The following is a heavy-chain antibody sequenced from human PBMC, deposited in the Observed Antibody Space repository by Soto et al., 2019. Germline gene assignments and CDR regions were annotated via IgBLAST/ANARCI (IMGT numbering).Heavy chain of an antibody. V-gene: IGHV4-59*01. D-gene: IGHD4-17*01. CDR2: IYYSGST. CDR1: GGSISSYY. Sequence: QVQLQASGPGLVKPSETLSLTCTVSGGSISSYYWSWIRQSPGKGLEWIGYIYYSGSTNYNPSLNSRLTISVDTSKNPFSLKRSSVTAADTAVYYCARDPDDGDDGGEAFDIWGRGTTVTVSS. CDR3: ARDPDDGDDGGEAFDI. J-gene: IGHJ3*02.